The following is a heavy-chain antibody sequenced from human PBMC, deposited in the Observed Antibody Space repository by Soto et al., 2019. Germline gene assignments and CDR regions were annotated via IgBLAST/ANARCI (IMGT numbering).Heavy chain of an antibody. CDR2: IYTGSST. CDR3: ATGWPGGFDY. J-gene: IGHJ4*02. V-gene: IGHV3-53*01. D-gene: IGHD2-15*01. CDR1: GFTVSSKY. Sequence: EVQLMESGGGLIQPGGSLRLSCAASGFTVSSKYMSWVRQAPGKGLEWLSLIYTGSSTYYADSVKGRFTISRDNSQNTLYLQMNSLRAEDTAVYYCATGWPGGFDYWGQGTLVTVSS.